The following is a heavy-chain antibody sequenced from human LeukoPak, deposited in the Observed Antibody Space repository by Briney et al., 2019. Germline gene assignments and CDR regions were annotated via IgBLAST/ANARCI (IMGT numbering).Heavy chain of an antibody. V-gene: IGHV1-69*06. D-gene: IGHD6-19*01. Sequence: SVKVSCKASGGTFSSYAISWVRQAPGQGLEWMGGIIPIFGTANYAQKFQGRVTITADKSTSTAYMELSSLRSEDTAVYYCARDSHSSGWYYYYYYYMDVWGKGTTVTVSS. CDR1: GGTFSSYA. CDR3: ARDSHSSGWYYYYYYYMDV. CDR2: IIPIFGTA. J-gene: IGHJ6*03.